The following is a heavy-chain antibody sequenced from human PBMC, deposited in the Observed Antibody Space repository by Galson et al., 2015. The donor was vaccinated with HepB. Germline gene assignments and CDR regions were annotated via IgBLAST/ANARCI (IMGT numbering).Heavy chain of an antibody. CDR2: ISWNSGGI. J-gene: IGHJ2*01. V-gene: IGHV3-9*01. CDR3: AKEGVAAAGTPRYWYFDL. CDR1: GFTFDDYA. Sequence: SLRLSCAASGFTFDDYAMHWVRQAPGKGLEWVSGISWNSGGIGYADSVKGRFTISRDNAKNSLYLQMNSLRAEDTALYYCAKEGVAAAGTPRYWYFDLWGRGTLVTVSS. D-gene: IGHD6-13*01.